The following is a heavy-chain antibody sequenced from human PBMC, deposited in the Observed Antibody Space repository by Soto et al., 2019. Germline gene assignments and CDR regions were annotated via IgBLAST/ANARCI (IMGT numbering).Heavy chain of an antibody. V-gene: IGHV3-23*01. Sequence: EVQLLESGGGLVQPGGALRLSCVVSGLTFSRADLSWVRQPPGRGMEWVSASGGSDLSTHYVDSVKGRFTISRDSSKNTLYLQMNSLSDEDTAVYNCGTHSWNYWGQGNLVTVSS. CDR1: GLTFSRAD. CDR3: GTHSWNY. D-gene: IGHD1-1*01. J-gene: IGHJ4*02. CDR2: SGGSDLST.